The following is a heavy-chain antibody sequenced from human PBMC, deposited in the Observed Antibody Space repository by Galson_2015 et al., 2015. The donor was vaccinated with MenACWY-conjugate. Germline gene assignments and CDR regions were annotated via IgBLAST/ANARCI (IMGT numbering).Heavy chain of an antibody. Sequence: SLRLSCAVSGFTFRNYWMTWVRQAPGKGLEWVASIKKDGGEKYYVDSVKGRFTISRDNTKSSMYLEMNSLRDEDTAVYYCARGHYGMDVWGQGTTVTASS. V-gene: IGHV3-7*03. CDR3: ARGHYGMDV. CDR1: GFTFRNYW. J-gene: IGHJ6*02. CDR2: IKKDGGEK.